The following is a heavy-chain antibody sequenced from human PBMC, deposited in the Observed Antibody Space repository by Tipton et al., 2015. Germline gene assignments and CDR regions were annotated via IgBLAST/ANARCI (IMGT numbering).Heavy chain of an antibody. CDR2: IYSSGTT. V-gene: IGHV4-39*02. CDR3: AREVAAQTEYFDY. CDR1: GGSINRSTYY. D-gene: IGHD6-19*01. J-gene: IGHJ4*02. Sequence: TLSLTCTVSGGSINRSTYYWGWIRQAPGKGLEWIASIYSSGTTYSNPPLKSRVTISVDTSKNLFSLNLKFVTAEDTAVYYCAREVAAQTEYFDYWGQGTQVTVSS.